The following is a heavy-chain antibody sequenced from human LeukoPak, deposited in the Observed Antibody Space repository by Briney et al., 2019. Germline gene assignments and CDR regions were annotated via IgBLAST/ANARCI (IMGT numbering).Heavy chain of an antibody. CDR3: ARVGVPQYAFDI. CDR2: INSDGRIT. J-gene: IGHJ3*02. V-gene: IGHV3-74*01. D-gene: IGHD2-2*01. CDR1: GFTFSSYW. Sequence: GGSLRLSCVASGFTFSSYWMHWVRQVPGKGPVWVSRINSDGRITSYADSVKGRFTISRDNAKNTLYLQMNSLRAEDTAVYSCARVGVPQYAFDIWGQGTWVAVSS.